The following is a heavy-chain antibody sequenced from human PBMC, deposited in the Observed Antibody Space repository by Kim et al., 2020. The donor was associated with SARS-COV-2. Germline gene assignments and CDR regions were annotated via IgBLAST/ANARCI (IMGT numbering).Heavy chain of an antibody. CDR3: ARDRRDGYNSGNWFDP. V-gene: IGHV4-59*01. D-gene: IGHD5-12*01. J-gene: IGHJ5*02. Sequence: LKSRVTISVDTSKNQFSLKLSSVTAADTAVYYCARDRRDGYNSGNWFDPWGQGTLVTVSS.